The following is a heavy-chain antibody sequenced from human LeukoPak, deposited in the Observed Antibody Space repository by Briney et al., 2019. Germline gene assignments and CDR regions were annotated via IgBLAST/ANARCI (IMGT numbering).Heavy chain of an antibody. J-gene: IGHJ4*02. CDR2: INTDGSST. CDR3: ARDRRQQAEYDY. CDR1: GLTFSNYW. V-gene: IGHV3-74*01. D-gene: IGHD3-3*01. Sequence: GGSLRLSCAASGLTFSNYWMHWVRQAPGKGLVWVSRINTDGSSTTYADSVKGRFTISRDNAKNTLYLQMNSLRAEDTAVYYCARDRRQQAEYDYWGQGTLVTVSS.